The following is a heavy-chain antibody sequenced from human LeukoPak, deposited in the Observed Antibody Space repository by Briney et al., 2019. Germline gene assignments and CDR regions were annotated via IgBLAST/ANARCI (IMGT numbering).Heavy chain of an antibody. V-gene: IGHV4-34*01. CDR3: ASLEASGYYSNWFDP. CDR2: INHSGST. Sequence: PSETLSLTCAVYGGSFSGYYWSWIRQPPGKGLEWIGEINHSGSTNYNPSLKSRVTISVDTSKNQFSLKLSSVTAADTAVYYCASLEASGYYSNWFDPWGQGTLVTVSS. D-gene: IGHD3-22*01. CDR1: GGSFSGYY. J-gene: IGHJ5*02.